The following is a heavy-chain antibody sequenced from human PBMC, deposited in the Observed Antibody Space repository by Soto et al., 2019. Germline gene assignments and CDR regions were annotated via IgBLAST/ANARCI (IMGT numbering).Heavy chain of an antibody. CDR1: CGSISSYY. CDR3: ARDLPDYGGNPSYYYYGMDV. Sequence: SETLSLTCTVSCGSISSYYWSWIRQPPGKGLEWIGYIYYSGSTNYNPTLKSRVTISVDTSKNQFSLKLSAVTAADTAVYYCARDLPDYGGNPSYYYYGMDVWGQGTTVTVSS. CDR2: IYYSGST. V-gene: IGHV4-59*01. J-gene: IGHJ6*02. D-gene: IGHD4-17*01.